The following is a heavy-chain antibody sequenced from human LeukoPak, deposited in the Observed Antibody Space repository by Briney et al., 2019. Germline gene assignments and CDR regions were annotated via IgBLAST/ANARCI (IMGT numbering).Heavy chain of an antibody. D-gene: IGHD6-19*01. Sequence: PGGSLRLSCAASGFTFSSYGMHWVRQAPGKGLEWVAFIRYDGSNKYYADSVKGRFTISRDNAKNSLYLQMNSLRAEDTAVYYCIVLAVTGTLGFDYWGQGTLVTVSS. CDR3: IVLAVTGTLGFDY. V-gene: IGHV3-30*02. CDR1: GFTFSSYG. J-gene: IGHJ4*02. CDR2: IRYDGSNK.